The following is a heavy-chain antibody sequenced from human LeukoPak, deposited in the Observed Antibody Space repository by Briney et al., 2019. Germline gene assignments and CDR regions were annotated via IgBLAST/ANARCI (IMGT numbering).Heavy chain of an antibody. J-gene: IGHJ4*02. Sequence: GESLKISCKGSEYSFTSYWIGWVRQMPGKGLEWMGIIYPGDSDTRYSPSFQGQVTISADKAITTAYLYRSSRKASDTALNYCERGSGNYFDTWGQGTLVSVSS. D-gene: IGHD3-10*01. V-gene: IGHV5-51*01. CDR2: IYPGDSDT. CDR3: ERGSGNYFDT. CDR1: EYSFTSYW.